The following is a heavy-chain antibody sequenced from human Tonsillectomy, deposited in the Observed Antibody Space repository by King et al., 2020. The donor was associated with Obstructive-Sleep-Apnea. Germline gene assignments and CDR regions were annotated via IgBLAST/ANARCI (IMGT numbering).Heavy chain of an antibody. CDR1: GFTFSSYA. CDR2: ISYDGSNK. D-gene: IGHD1-1*01. CDR3: VRNSHIKHWLQTRDYYYYYGMDV. V-gene: IGHV3-30*04. Sequence: HVQLVESGGGVVQPGRSLRLSCAASGFTFSSYALHWVRQAPGKGLKWVAVISYDGSNKYYADSVKGRFTISRDNSKSTLYLQMNSLRAEDTAVYYCVRNSHIKHWLQTRDYYYYYGMDVWGQGTTVTVSS. J-gene: IGHJ6*02.